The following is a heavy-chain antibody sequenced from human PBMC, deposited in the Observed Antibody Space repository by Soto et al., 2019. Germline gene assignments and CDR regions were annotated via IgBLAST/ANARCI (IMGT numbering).Heavy chain of an antibody. CDR2: ISSGGGTT. V-gene: IGHV3-23*04. CDR1: GFSFRNYA. J-gene: IGHJ6*01. D-gene: IGHD3-3*01. Sequence: DEQLVESGGGSLQPGESLRLSCAASGFSFRNYAVTWVRQSPGKGLEWVSLISSGGGTTNYADSVKGRFSISRDNSQNMLYLQMNGLRGEDTALYYCAKLKGGLGRFYGMDAWGQGTMVIVSS. CDR3: AKLKGGLGRFYGMDA.